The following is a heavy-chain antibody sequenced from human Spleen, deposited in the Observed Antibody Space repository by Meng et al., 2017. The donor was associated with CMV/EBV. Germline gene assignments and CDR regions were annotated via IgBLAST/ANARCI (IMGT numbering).Heavy chain of an antibody. D-gene: IGHD2-2*01. CDR3: ATGQGFSSTSWFDP. V-gene: IGHV1-69-2*01. CDR1: GYTFTDHY. CDR2: VDPEDGDT. J-gene: IGHJ5*02. Sequence: SGYTFTDHYIQWVQQAPGKGLEWLGLVDPEDGDTKYAEKFQGRVTISADTSVDTAYLELYSLRSEDTAVYYCATGQGFSSTSWFDPWGQGTLVTVSS.